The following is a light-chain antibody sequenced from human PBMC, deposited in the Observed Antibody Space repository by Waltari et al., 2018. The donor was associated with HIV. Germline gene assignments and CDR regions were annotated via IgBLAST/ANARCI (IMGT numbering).Light chain of an antibody. V-gene: IGKV1-5*03. Sequence: DIQMTQSPSILSASVGDRVTITCRASPGIHMWLAWYQQKSGKAPNVLIYKASTLVSGVPSRFSGSGSGTEFTLTITSLQPDDFATYYCQEYDTQYHKFGQGTKV. CDR3: QEYDTQYHK. CDR1: PGIHMW. CDR2: KAS. J-gene: IGKJ1*01.